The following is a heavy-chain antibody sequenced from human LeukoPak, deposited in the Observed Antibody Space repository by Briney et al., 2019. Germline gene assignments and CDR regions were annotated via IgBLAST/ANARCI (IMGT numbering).Heavy chain of an antibody. V-gene: IGHV3-30*18. J-gene: IGHJ4*02. Sequence: PGRSLRLSCAASGFTFNSYAMHCVRQAPGKGLEWGALISYGGSNKYYADSVKGRFTIYRDNSKNTLYLQMNSLRAEDTAVYYCAKDRDSSGWYGFDYWGQGTLVTVSS. CDR1: GFTFNSYA. CDR2: ISYGGSNK. D-gene: IGHD6-19*01. CDR3: AKDRDSSGWYGFDY.